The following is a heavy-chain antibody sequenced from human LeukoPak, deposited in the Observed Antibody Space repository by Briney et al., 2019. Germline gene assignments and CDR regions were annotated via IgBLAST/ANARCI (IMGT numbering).Heavy chain of an antibody. CDR1: GGTFSSYT. Sequence: SVKVSCKASGGTFSSYTISWVRQAPGQGLEWMGRIIPILGIANYAQKFQGRVTITADKSTSTAYMELSSLRSEDTAVYYCARSRNYDILTGYSYYFDYRGQGTLVTVSS. J-gene: IGHJ4*02. CDR3: ARSRNYDILTGYSYYFDY. V-gene: IGHV1-69*02. D-gene: IGHD3-9*01. CDR2: IIPILGIA.